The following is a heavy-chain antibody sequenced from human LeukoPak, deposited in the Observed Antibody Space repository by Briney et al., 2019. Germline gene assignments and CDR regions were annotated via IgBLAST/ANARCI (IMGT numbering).Heavy chain of an antibody. Sequence: PGGSLRLSCAPSEVSDTGNYMSWVRQAPGQGLEWVSLIYDTGTTHYADSVKGRFTISRDSSTNTVYPQMHYLRVEDTAVYYCAIERDSLIRGVLGAMDVWGKGTTVTVSS. V-gene: IGHV3-53*01. CDR1: EVSDTGNY. J-gene: IGHJ6*03. D-gene: IGHD3-10*01. CDR2: IYDTGTT. CDR3: AIERDSLIRGVLGAMDV.